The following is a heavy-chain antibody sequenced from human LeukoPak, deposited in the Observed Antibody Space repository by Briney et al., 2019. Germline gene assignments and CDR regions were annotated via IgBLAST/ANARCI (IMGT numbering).Heavy chain of an antibody. J-gene: IGHJ4*02. V-gene: IGHV1-2*02. CDR3: ARNYGGNSKYFDY. CDR1: GYTFTAYY. D-gene: IGHD4-23*01. CDR2: ISPNSGGT. Sequence: ASVKVSCKASGYTFTAYYMHWVRQAPGQGLEWMGWISPNSGGTNYSQNFQGRVTMTRDTSIGTVYMELSRLTSDDTAVYYCARNYGGNSKYFDYWGQGTLVTVSS.